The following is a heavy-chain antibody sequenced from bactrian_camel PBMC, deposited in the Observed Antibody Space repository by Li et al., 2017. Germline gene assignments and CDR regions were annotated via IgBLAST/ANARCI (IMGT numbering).Heavy chain of an antibody. CDR2: IDSDGRI. D-gene: IGHD3*01. Sequence: HVQLVESGGGSVQAGGSLRLSCQASGHMYTSNCMAWFRQAPGKEREGVAYIDSDGRISYTESVKGRFTISKDNNKNTLYLQMNSLKPEDTAMYYCALPTSAGARGQGTQVTVS. CDR1: GHMYTSNC. CDR3: ALPTSAGA. J-gene: IGHJ4*01. V-gene: IGHV3S53*01.